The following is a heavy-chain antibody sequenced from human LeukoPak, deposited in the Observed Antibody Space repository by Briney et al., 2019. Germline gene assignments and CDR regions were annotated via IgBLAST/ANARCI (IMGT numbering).Heavy chain of an antibody. CDR1: GFAFSSYN. Sequence: GSLRLSCAASGFAFSSYNMKWVRQAPGKGLECVSFISTTSTYIYYADSVKGRFTISSDNAKNSLELQMNSLRAEDTAVYYCAREIAAAGTDYWGQGTLVTVSS. CDR3: AREIAAAGTDY. V-gene: IGHV3-21*01. CDR2: ISTTSTYI. D-gene: IGHD6-13*01. J-gene: IGHJ4*02.